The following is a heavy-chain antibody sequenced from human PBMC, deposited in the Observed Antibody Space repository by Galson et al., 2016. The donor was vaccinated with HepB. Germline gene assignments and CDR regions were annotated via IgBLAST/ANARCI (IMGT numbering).Heavy chain of an antibody. CDR3: AQYTNCTATSCFTDWFDP. CDR2: IYYAGTT. D-gene: IGHD2-2*02. CDR1: GGSITNHY. V-gene: IGHV4-59*11. J-gene: IGHJ5*02. Sequence: SETLSLTCTVSGGSITNHYWSWIRQSPGKGLEWIGHIYYAGTTQYNPSLKSRVTISVDTSKNQSSLRLQSVTTADTAVYYCAQYTNCTATSCFTDWFDPWGQGTLVTVSS.